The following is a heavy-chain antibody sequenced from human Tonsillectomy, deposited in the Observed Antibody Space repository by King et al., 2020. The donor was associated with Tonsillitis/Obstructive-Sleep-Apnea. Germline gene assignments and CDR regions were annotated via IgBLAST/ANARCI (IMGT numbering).Heavy chain of an antibody. CDR3: AGAVVPAAPWTYWYFDL. D-gene: IGHD2-2*01. J-gene: IGHJ2*01. V-gene: IGHV3-11*05. CDR1: GFTFSDYY. CDR2: ISSSSSYT. Sequence: VQLVESGGGLVKPGGSLRLSCAASGFTFSDYYMSWIRQAPGKGLEWVSYISSSSSYTNYADSVKGRFTISRDNAKNSLYLQMNNLRAEDTAVYYCAGAVVPAAPWTYWYFDLWGRGTLVTVSS.